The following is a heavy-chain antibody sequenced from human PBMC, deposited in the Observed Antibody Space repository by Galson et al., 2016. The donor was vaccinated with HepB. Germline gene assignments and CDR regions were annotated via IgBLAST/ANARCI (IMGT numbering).Heavy chain of an antibody. Sequence: TLSLTCAVSRVSITTDGYAWTWIRQAPGKGLEWIGYIFYGGNTYYKTSLKSRVTISLDTSKNHFSLKPTYVTAADAALYYCSRCVRGYDRYYFDSWGQGTLVSVSS. CDR1: RVSITTDGYA. CDR2: IFYGGNT. D-gene: IGHD5-12*01. CDR3: SRCVRGYDRYYFDS. J-gene: IGHJ4*02. V-gene: IGHV4-30-2*01.